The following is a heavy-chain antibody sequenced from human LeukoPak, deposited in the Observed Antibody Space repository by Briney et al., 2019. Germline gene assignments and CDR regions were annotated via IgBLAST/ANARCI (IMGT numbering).Heavy chain of an antibody. V-gene: IGHV1-2*06. CDR1: GYTFTDCY. CDR2: IDPNSGDT. J-gene: IGHJ3*01. Sequence: ASVKVSCKASGYTFTDCYIHWVRQAPGQGLEWMGRIDPNSGDTNYAQKFQGRVTMTRDTSITTAYMDLSRLTSDDAAVYYCARDRGWDAFDFWGQGTMVPFSS. D-gene: IGHD6-19*01. CDR3: ARDRGWDAFDF.